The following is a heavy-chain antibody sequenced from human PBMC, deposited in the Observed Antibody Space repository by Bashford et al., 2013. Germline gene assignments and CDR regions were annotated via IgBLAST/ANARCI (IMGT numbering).Heavy chain of an antibody. CDR1: GYTFTDYN. D-gene: IGHD3-3*01. CDR2: ISPKSGDT. V-gene: IGHV1-2*02. J-gene: IGHJ6*02. Sequence: VASVKVSCKASGYTFTDYNVHWVRQAPGQGLEWMGWISPKSGDTTYAQKLQGRVTMTRDTSTSTAYMELRSLRSDDTAVYYCARSRYYDFWSGYLAVNYYYGMDVWGQGTTVTVSS. CDR3: ARSRYYDFWSGYLAVNYYYGMDV.